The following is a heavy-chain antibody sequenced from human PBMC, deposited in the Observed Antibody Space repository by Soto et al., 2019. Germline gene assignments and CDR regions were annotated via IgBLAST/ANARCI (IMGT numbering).Heavy chain of an antibody. CDR3: TTGRSYGDPYYFDY. V-gene: IGHV3-15*01. D-gene: IGHD4-17*01. J-gene: IGHJ4*02. CDR2: IKSKTDGGTT. CDR1: GFTFSSYW. Sequence: GGSLRLSCAASGFTFSSYWMHWVRQAPGKGLEWVGRIKSKTDGGTTDYAAPVKGRFTISRDDSKNTLYLQMNSLKTEDTAVYYCTTGRSYGDPYYFDYWGQGTLVTVSS.